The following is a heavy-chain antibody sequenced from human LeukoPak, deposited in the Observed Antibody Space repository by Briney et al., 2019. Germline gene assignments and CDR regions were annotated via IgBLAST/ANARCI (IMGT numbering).Heavy chain of an antibody. J-gene: IGHJ4*02. CDR1: GGSISTNNYY. V-gene: IGHV4-61*01. D-gene: IGHD1-26*01. CDR3: ARGRAKGDY. CDR2: IYYSGST. Sequence: SETLSLTCTVSGGSISTNNYYWSWIRQPPGKGLEWIGYIYYSGSTNYNPSLKSRVTISVDTSKNQFSLKLSSVTAADTAVYYCARGRAKGDYWGQGTLVTVSS.